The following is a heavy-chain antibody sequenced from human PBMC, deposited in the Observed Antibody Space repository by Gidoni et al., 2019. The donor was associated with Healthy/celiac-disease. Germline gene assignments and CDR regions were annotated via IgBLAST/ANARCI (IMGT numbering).Heavy chain of an antibody. CDR1: GFPFRSYG. V-gene: IGHV3-30*18. Sequence: QVQLVESGGGVVQPGRSLRLSCAASGFPFRSYGMHWVRQAPGKGLEWVAVISYDGSNKYYADSVKGRFTISRDNSKNTLYLQMNSLRTEDTAVYYCAKRPLGVLTHDYYMDVWGKGTTVTVSS. CDR3: AKRPLGVLTHDYYMDV. CDR2: ISYDGSNK. D-gene: IGHD2-8*01. J-gene: IGHJ6*03.